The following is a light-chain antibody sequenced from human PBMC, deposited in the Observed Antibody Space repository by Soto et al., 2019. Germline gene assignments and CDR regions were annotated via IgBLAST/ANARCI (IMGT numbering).Light chain of an antibody. V-gene: IGKV3-20*01. Sequence: EIVLTQSPGTLSLSPGERATLSCRASQSVSSSYLAWYQQKPGQAPRLLIYGASSRAPGIPDRFSGSGSGTDFTLTISRLEPEDFAVSYCQQYGSSRTFGQGTKV. CDR1: QSVSSSY. CDR3: QQYGSSRT. CDR2: GAS. J-gene: IGKJ1*01.